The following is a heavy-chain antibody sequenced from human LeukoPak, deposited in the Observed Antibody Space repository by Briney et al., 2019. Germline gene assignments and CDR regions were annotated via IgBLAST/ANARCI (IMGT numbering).Heavy chain of an antibody. V-gene: IGHV1-18*01. D-gene: IGHD3-10*01. CDR2: ISAYKGNT. CDR1: GYTFSTYG. CDR3: ARDLYYYGSGSYYDVFDV. J-gene: IGHJ3*01. Sequence: ASVKVSCKASGYTFSTYGISWVRQAPGQGLEWMGWISAYKGNTYYAQKLQGRVTMTTDTSTSAAYMELRSLRSDDTAIYYCARDLYYYGSGSYYDVFDVWGQGTMVTVSS.